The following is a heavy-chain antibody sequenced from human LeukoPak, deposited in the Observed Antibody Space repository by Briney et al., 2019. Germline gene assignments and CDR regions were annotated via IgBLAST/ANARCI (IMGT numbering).Heavy chain of an antibody. Sequence: GSLRPSCAASGFTFSSYAMSWVRQAPGKGLEWVSSISGSGGTYYADSVKGRFTISRDNSKNMLYLQMNSLRAEDMAVYYCAKGPCSTCLDLDYWGRGTLVTVSS. J-gene: IGHJ4*02. CDR1: GFTFSSYA. CDR2: ISGSGGT. D-gene: IGHD2-2*01. V-gene: IGHV3-23*01. CDR3: AKGPCSTCLDLDY.